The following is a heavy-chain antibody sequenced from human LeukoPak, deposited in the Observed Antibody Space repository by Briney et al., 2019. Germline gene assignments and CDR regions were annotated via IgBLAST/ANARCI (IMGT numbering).Heavy chain of an antibody. Sequence: GSSVKVSCKASGGTLSSYAISWVRQAPGQGLEWMGGIIPIFGTANYAQKFQGRVTITTDESTSTAYMELSSLRSEDTAVYYCARVGDYRGGYYFDYWGQGTLVTVSS. V-gene: IGHV1-69*05. J-gene: IGHJ4*02. D-gene: IGHD4-17*01. CDR2: IIPIFGTA. CDR1: GGTLSSYA. CDR3: ARVGDYRGGYYFDY.